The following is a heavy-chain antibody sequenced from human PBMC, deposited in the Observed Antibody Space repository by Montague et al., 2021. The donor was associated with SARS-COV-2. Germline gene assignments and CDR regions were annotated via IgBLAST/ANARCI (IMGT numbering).Heavy chain of an antibody. CDR2: LSSSGST. D-gene: IGHD1-26*01. V-gene: IGHV4-39*02. J-gene: IGHJ4*02. Sequence: SETLSLTCIVSGASIDRDTYYWGWIRQSPGKGLEWIGSLSSSGSTYYNPSLRSRVTISMDTSKNHFSLKVNSVTATDTAVYFCARPGSVFVWFYLDDWGQGTLVSVSS. CDR1: GASIDRDTYY. CDR3: ARPGSVFVWFYLDD.